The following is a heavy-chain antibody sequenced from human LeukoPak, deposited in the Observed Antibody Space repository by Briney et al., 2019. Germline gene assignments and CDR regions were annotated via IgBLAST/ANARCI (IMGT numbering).Heavy chain of an antibody. Sequence: SETLSLTCTVSGGPISSGGYYWSWIRQHPGKGLEWIGYIYYSGSTYYNPSLKSRVTISVDTSKNQFSLKLSSVTAADTAVYYCARAAFSSSWYSYWFDPWGQGTLVTVSS. J-gene: IGHJ5*02. CDR1: GGPISSGGYY. CDR3: ARAAFSSSWYSYWFDP. CDR2: IYYSGST. V-gene: IGHV4-31*03. D-gene: IGHD6-13*01.